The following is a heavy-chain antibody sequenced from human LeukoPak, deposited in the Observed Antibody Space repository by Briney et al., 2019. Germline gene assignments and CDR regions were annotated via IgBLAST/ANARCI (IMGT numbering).Heavy chain of an antibody. V-gene: IGHV1-2*04. J-gene: IGHJ3*02. CDR2: INPNSGGT. D-gene: IGHD4-17*01. CDR1: GYTFTGYY. CDR3: ARGGWQRDGDKDAFDI. Sequence: ASVKVSCKASGYTFTGYYMHWVRQASGQGLEWMGWINPNSGGTNYAQKFQGWVTMTRDTSISTAYMELSRLRSDDTAVYYCARGGWQRDGDKDAFDIWGQGTMVTASS.